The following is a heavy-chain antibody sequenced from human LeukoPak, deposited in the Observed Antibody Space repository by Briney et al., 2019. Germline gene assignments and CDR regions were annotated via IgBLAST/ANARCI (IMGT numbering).Heavy chain of an antibody. Sequence: RPSETLSLTCTVSGASISSGSYYWSWIRQPAGKGLEWIGRIYTSGSTNYNPSLKSPVTISVDTSKNQFSLKLSSVTAADTAVYYCAREEPHDAFDIWGQGTMVTVSS. CDR2: IYTSGST. D-gene: IGHD1-26*01. V-gene: IGHV4-61*02. J-gene: IGHJ3*02. CDR3: AREEPHDAFDI. CDR1: GASISSGSYY.